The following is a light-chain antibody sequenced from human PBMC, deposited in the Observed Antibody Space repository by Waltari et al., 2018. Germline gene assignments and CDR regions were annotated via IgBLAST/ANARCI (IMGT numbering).Light chain of an antibody. CDR3: GTWDGSLSVWV. V-gene: IGLV1-51*01. CDR2: YNN. Sequence: QSVLTQPPSVSAAPGQQVTISCSGSRSNIGNNYLCWYQQLPGTAPKLLIWYNNKRPPGLPDRFSGSRSGTSATLDITGLQTGDEADYYCGTWDGSLSVWVFGGGTRLTVL. CDR1: RSNIGNNY. J-gene: IGLJ3*02.